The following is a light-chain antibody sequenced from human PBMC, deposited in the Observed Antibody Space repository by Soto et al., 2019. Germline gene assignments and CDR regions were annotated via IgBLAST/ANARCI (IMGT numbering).Light chain of an antibody. CDR1: QSISSW. CDR2: DAS. CDR3: QKYKSYAPT. J-gene: IGKJ1*01. Sequence: DIQMTQSPSTLSASVGDRVTITCRASQSISSWLVWYQQKPGKAPKLLIYDASSLESGVPSRFSGSGSGTEFPLRLSSVHLDDCATNYRQKYKSYAPTVGQGTKSEIK. V-gene: IGKV1-5*01.